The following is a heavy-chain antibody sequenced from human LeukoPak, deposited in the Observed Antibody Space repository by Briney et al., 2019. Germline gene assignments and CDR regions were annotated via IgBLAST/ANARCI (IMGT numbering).Heavy chain of an antibody. CDR1: GLSLDVYA. Sequence: PGGSLRLSCAASGLSLDVYAMHWVRQTPGKGLEWVLGIHWNSGYIAYGESARGRFTISRDNAKSSVYLQMNSLRPEDTALYVCTKEPVCSNGVCHYYLDSWGQGALVTVSS. V-gene: IGHV3-9*01. J-gene: IGHJ4*02. CDR3: TKEPVCSNGVCHYYLDS. D-gene: IGHD2-8*01. CDR2: IHWNSGYI.